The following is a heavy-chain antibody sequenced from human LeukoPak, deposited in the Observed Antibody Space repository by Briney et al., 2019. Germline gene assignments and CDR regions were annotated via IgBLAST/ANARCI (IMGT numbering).Heavy chain of an antibody. Sequence: PRGSLRLSCAASGFTFSSYWMHSVRQAPGKGLVWVSRINSDGSSTNYADSVKGRFTISRDNAKNTLYLQMNSLRAEDTAVYYCARATTTIWFGELSPFDYWGQGTLVTVSS. J-gene: IGHJ4*02. D-gene: IGHD3-10*01. CDR2: INSDGSST. CDR3: ARATTTIWFGELSPFDY. V-gene: IGHV3-74*01. CDR1: GFTFSSYW.